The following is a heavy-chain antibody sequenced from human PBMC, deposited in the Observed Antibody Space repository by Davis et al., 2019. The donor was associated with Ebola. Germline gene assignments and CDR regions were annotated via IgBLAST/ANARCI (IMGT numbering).Heavy chain of an antibody. D-gene: IGHD4-17*01. Sequence: SETLSLTCAVSGGSISSSNWWSWVRQPPGKGLEWIGEIYHSGSTNYNPSLKSRVTISVDTSKNQFSLKLSSVTAADTAVYYCARGQASDYGDKYGMDVWGQGTTVTVSS. CDR3: ARGQASDYGDKYGMDV. CDR1: GGSISSSNW. V-gene: IGHV4-4*02. J-gene: IGHJ6*02. CDR2: IYHSGST.